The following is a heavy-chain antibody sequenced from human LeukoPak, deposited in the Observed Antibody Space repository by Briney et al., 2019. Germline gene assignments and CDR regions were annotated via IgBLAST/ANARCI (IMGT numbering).Heavy chain of an antibody. Sequence: SVKVSCKASGGTSSSYAISWVRQAPGQGLEWMGRIIPILGIANYAQKFQGRVTITADKSTSTAYMGLSSLRSEDTAVYYCASLYSSGWYAPNWFDPWGQGTLVTVSS. J-gene: IGHJ5*02. V-gene: IGHV1-69*04. CDR3: ASLYSSGWYAPNWFDP. CDR2: IIPILGIA. CDR1: GGTSSSYA. D-gene: IGHD6-19*01.